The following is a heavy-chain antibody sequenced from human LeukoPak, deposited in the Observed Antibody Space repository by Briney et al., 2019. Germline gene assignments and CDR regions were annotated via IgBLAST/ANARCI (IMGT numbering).Heavy chain of an antibody. D-gene: IGHD3-10*01. V-gene: IGHV4-34*01. CDR1: GGSFSGYY. CDR2: INHSGST. Sequence: SETLSLTCAVYGGSFSGYYWSWIRQPPGKGLEWIGEINHSGSTNYNPSLKSRVTISVGTSKNQFSLNLSSVTAADTAVYYCARRRGYYYGSGSLDCWGQGTLVTVSS. CDR3: ARRRGYYYGSGSLDC. J-gene: IGHJ4*02.